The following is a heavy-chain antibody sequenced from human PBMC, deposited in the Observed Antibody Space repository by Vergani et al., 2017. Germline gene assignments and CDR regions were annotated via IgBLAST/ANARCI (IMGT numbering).Heavy chain of an antibody. CDR1: GGTFSSNS. CDR2: IIPIFGTT. J-gene: IGHJ4*02. CDR3: ARSSGYYSYYCDV. V-gene: IGHV1-69*13. D-gene: IGHD3-22*01. Sequence: QGKLAQSGAEVKKLGSSVKVSCKASGGTFSSNSISWVRQAPGQGREGMGRIIPIFGTTSYAQKFQGRVTILADESTSTAYMELSSLRSEDTAVYYCARSSGYYSYYCDVWWQKTLVIVSS.